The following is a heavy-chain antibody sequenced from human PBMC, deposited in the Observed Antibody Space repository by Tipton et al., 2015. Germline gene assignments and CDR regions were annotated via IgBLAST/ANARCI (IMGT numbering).Heavy chain of an antibody. V-gene: IGHV3-21*01. CDR1: GFTFSSYS. J-gene: IGHJ6*02. D-gene: IGHD6-19*01. CDR3: ARRMPMGSSLDY. Sequence: SLRLSCAASGFTFSSYSMNWVRQAPGKGLEWVSSISSISNYIYYADSVKGRFTISRDNAKNSLYLQMNSLRAEDTAVYYCARRMPMGSSLDYWGQGTTVTVSS. CDR2: ISSISNYI.